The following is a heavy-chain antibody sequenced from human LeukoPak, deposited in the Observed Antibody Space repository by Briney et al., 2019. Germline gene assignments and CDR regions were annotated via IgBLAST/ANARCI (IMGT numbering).Heavy chain of an antibody. CDR2: IYYSGST. V-gene: IGHV4-59*01. D-gene: IGHD6-6*01. J-gene: IGHJ3*01. CDR1: GGSISSYY. Sequence: SETLSLTCTVSGGSISSYYWSWIRQPPGKGLEWIGYIYYSGSTNYNPSLKSRVTISVDTSKNQFSLKLSSVTAADTAVYYCARFIAAPQHDAFDLWGQGTMVTVSS. CDR3: ARFIAAPQHDAFDL.